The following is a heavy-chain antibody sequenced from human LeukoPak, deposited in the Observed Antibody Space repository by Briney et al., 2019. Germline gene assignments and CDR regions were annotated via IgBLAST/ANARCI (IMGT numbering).Heavy chain of an antibody. CDR3: AKGGGYEAQYYYYYLDV. CDR2: IRSDGTNK. CDR1: GFTFSSSG. D-gene: IGHD5-12*01. V-gene: IGHV3-30*02. Sequence: GGSLRLSCAASGFTFSSSGVNWVRQSPGKGLEWVAFIRSDGTNKYYADSVKGRFTISRDNSKNTLYLQMNSLRAEDTAVYYCAKGGGYEAQYYYYYLDVWGKGTTVTISS. J-gene: IGHJ6*03.